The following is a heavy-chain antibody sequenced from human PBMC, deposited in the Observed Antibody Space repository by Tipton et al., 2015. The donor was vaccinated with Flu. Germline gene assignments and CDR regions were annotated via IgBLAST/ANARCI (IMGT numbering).Heavy chain of an antibody. Sequence: TLSLTCTVSGGSISSSSYYWSWIRQPPGKGLEWIGYIYYSGSTNYNPSLKSRVTISVDTSKNQFSLKLSSVTAADTAVYYCARRGSSGWYNYFDYWGQGTLVTVSS. D-gene: IGHD6-19*01. CDR3: ARRGSSGWYNYFDY. CDR2: IYYSGST. CDR1: GGSISSSSYY. V-gene: IGHV4-61*05. J-gene: IGHJ4*02.